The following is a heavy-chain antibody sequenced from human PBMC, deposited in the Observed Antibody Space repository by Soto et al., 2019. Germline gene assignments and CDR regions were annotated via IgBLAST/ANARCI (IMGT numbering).Heavy chain of an antibody. V-gene: IGHV3-7*03. CDR1: RFTVNISG. CDR2: IKQDGSEK. D-gene: IGHD5-12*01. J-gene: IGHJ6*01. Sequence: ECLSLSCAASRFTVNISGETWVRQAPGKGLEWVANIKQDGSEKYYVDSVKGRFTISRDNAKNSLYLQMNSLRAEDTAVYYRAKALSWPGMGVSGQAPTLTVSS. CDR3: AKALSWPGMGV.